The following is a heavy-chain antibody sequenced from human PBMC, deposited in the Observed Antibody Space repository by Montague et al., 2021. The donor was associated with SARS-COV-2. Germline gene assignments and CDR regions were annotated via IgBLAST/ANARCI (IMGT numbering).Heavy chain of an antibody. CDR3: VRYSGWFYFDF. V-gene: IGHV6-1*01. CDR2: TYYRSKWYS. D-gene: IGHD6-19*01. J-gene: IGHJ4*02. Sequence: CAISGDSVSRHSVGWSWIRQSPSRGLERLGRTYYRSKWYSDYAPSVRGRLTVNPDASKNEFSLELNYVTSEDTAVYYCVRYSGWFYFDFLGQGTLVTVSS. CDR1: GDSVSRHSVG.